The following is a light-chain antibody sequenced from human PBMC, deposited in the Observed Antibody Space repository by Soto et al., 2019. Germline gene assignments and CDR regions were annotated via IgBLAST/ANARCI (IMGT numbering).Light chain of an antibody. J-gene: IGKJ5*01. CDR3: QQYNNWIT. V-gene: IGKV3-15*01. Sequence: EIVMTQSPATLSVSPGERATLSCRASQSVSSSLAWYQQKPGQAPRLLIYGASTRATGIPARFGVSGSGTEFTLTVSSLQSEDFAVYYCQQYNNWITFGQGTRLEIK. CDR1: QSVSSS. CDR2: GAS.